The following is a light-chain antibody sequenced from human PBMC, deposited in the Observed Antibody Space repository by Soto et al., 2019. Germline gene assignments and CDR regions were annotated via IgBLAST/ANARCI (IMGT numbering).Light chain of an antibody. Sequence: ALTQPASVSGSPGQSITISCTGTSSDVGSYNLVSWYQQHPGKAPKLMIYEGSERPSGVSNRFSGSKSGNTASLTITGLQAEDEADYYCCSYAGSSTFDVVFGGGTKLTVL. CDR3: CSYAGSSTFDVV. J-gene: IGLJ2*01. CDR1: SSDVGSYNL. V-gene: IGLV2-23*03. CDR2: EGS.